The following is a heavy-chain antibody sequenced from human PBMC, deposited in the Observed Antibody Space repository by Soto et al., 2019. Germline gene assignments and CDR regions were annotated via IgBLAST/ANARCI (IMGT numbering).Heavy chain of an antibody. J-gene: IGHJ3*02. CDR3: ARGRGYYDSSGYYPTGDAFDI. CDR1: GGTFSSYA. Sequence: SVKVSFKASGGTFSSYAISWVRQAPGQGLDWMGGIIPIFGTANYAQKFQGRVTITADESTSTAYMELSSLRSEDTAVYYCARGRGYYDSSGYYPTGDAFDIWGQGTMVTVSS. D-gene: IGHD3-22*01. V-gene: IGHV1-69*13. CDR2: IIPIFGTA.